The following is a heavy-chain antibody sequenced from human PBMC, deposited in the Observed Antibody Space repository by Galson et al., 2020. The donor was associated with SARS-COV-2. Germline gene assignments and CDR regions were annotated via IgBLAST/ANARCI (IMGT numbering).Heavy chain of an antibody. CDR2: VGGSGAST. Sequence: QTGGSLRLSCAASGFTFANYAMSWVRQAPGKGLEWVSTVGGSGASTYYPDSVKGRFAISRDNYKNTHSLQMNSLCAEDTAVYFCARGLGGDLDYWGQGTLVTVSS. J-gene: IGHJ4*02. CDR1: GFTFANYA. CDR3: ARGLGGDLDY. D-gene: IGHD2-21*02. V-gene: IGHV3-23*01.